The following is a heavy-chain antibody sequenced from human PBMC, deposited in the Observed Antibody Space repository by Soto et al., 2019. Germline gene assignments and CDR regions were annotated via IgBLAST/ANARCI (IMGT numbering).Heavy chain of an antibody. CDR2: IYYTETT. D-gene: IGHD5-12*01. CDR3: ARGGNRYSNTASGVGGFDF. V-gene: IGHV4-59*01. Sequence: PSETLSLTGTVSGVSISSSYWSWIRQSRGTGLEWIGYIYYTETTNYNPSLKRRVTISLDTAKNQFSLNVNSLTTADTAVYFCARGGNRYSNTASGVGGFDFWGQGTLVTVSS. CDR1: GVSISSSY. J-gene: IGHJ4*02.